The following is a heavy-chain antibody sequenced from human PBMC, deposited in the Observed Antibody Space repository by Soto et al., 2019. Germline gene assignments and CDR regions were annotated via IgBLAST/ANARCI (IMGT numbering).Heavy chain of an antibody. CDR2: IYYSGST. J-gene: IGHJ6*03. CDR3: ARLGHCSGGSCYFGYYYYYMDV. CDR1: GGSISSYY. Sequence: SETLSLTCTVSGGSISSYYWSWIRQPPGKGLEWIGYIYYSGSTNYNPSLKSRVTISVDTSKNQFSLKLSSVTAADTAVYYCARLGHCSGGSCYFGYYYYYMDVWGKGTTVTVSS. V-gene: IGHV4-59*08. D-gene: IGHD2-15*01.